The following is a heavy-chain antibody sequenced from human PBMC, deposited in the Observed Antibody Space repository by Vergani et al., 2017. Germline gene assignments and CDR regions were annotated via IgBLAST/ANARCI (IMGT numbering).Heavy chain of an antibody. CDR2: IHYSENT. D-gene: IGHD6-6*01. CDR3: AREVRQLAPYYYYYYYMDV. J-gene: IGHJ6*03. Sequence: QLQLQESGPGLVKSSETLSLTCSVSFDSIRNLYCNWIRQPPGKGLEWIGSIHYSENTNYNPSLKTRVTISVDTSKNQFSLKLSSVTAADTAVYYCAREVRQLAPYYYYYYYMDVWGKGTTVTVSS. CDR1: FDSIRNLY. V-gene: IGHV4-59*11.